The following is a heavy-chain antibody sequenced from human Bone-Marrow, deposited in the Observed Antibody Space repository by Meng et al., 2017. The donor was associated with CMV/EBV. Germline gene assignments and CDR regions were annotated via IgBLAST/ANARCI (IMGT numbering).Heavy chain of an antibody. CDR3: ARETFYCSSTSCYPDY. D-gene: IGHD2-2*01. Sequence: GESLKISCAASGFTVSSNYMSWVRQAPGKGLEWVANIKQDGSEKYYVDSVKGRFTISRDNAKNSLYLQMNSLRAEDTAVYYCARETFYCSSTSCYPDYWGQGTLVTVSS. CDR1: GFTVSSNY. J-gene: IGHJ4*02. CDR2: IKQDGSEK. V-gene: IGHV3-7*01.